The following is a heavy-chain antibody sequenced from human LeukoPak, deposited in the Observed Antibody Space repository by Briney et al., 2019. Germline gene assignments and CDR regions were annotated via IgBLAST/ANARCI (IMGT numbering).Heavy chain of an antibody. CDR1: RFTFSSYA. Sequence: GGSLRLSCAACRFTFSSYAMSWVRQAPGKGLEWVSAISGSGDSTYYGDSVKGRFTISRDNSKNTLYLQMNSLRAEDTAVYYCAKTRPLDSSSWSHGDYWGQGTLVTVSS. CDR3: AKTRPLDSSSWSHGDY. J-gene: IGHJ4*02. V-gene: IGHV3-23*01. CDR2: ISGSGDST. D-gene: IGHD6-13*01.